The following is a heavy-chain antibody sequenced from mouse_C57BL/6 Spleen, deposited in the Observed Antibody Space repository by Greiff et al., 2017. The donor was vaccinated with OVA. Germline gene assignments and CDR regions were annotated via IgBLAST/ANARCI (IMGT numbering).Heavy chain of an antibody. CDR2: ISYSGST. CDR1: GYSITSGYD. Sequence: EVMLVESGPGMVKPSQSLSLTCTVTGYSITSGYDWHWIRHFPGNKLEWMGYISYSGSTNYNPSLKSRISITHDTSKNHFFLKLNSVTTEDTATYYGARGGIYYDYDEGFAYWGQGTLVTVSA. D-gene: IGHD2-4*01. J-gene: IGHJ3*01. CDR3: ARGGIYYDYDEGFAY. V-gene: IGHV3-1*01.